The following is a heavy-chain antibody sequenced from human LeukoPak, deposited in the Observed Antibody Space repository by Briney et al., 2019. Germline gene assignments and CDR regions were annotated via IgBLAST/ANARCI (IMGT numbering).Heavy chain of an antibody. CDR2: ISNDGSSR. CDR3: VTWTTAVRGGFDY. V-gene: IGHV3-30*14. Sequence: PGGSLRLSCAASGFIFSNYAMHWVRQAPGKGLDWVALISNDGSSRYYADSVKGRFTISRDNSKNTLYLQMSSLRAEDTAVYYCVTWTTAVRGGFDYWGQGTLVTVSS. D-gene: IGHD4-23*01. CDR1: GFIFSNYA. J-gene: IGHJ4*02.